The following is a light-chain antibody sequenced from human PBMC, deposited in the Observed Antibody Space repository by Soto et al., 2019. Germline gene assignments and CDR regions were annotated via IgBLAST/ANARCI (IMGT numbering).Light chain of an antibody. CDR3: QQRSNWPSIT. V-gene: IGKV3-11*01. Sequence: EIGLTQSPATLSLSPGERATLSCRASQSFINNYLAWYQQKPGQAPRLLIYDASNRATGIPARFSGSGSGTDFTLTISSLEPEDFAVYYCQQRSNWPSITFGQGTRLEI. J-gene: IGKJ5*01. CDR2: DAS. CDR1: QSFINNY.